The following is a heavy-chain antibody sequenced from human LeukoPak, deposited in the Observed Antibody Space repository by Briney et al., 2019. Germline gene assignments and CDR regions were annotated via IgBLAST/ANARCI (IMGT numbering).Heavy chain of an antibody. J-gene: IGHJ4*02. CDR3: ARGDTAMVR. Sequence: PSENLSLTCTVSGGSVSSYYWSWIRQPPGKGLEWIGYIYYSGSTNYNPSLKSRVTISVDTSKNQFSLKLSSVTAADTAVYYCARGDTAMVRWGQGTLVTVSS. D-gene: IGHD5-18*01. CDR1: GGSVSSYY. V-gene: IGHV4-59*02. CDR2: IYYSGST.